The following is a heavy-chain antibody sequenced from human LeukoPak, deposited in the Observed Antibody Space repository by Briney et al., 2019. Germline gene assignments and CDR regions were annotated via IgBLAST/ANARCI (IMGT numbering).Heavy chain of an antibody. J-gene: IGHJ6*03. Sequence: GGSLRLSCAASGFTFNYYNMNWVRQAPGKAMEWVSSITSSGTYNFYADSVRGRFTISRDNAKNSLYLQMDSLGPEDTAVYYCARDPYSGNYGNYYYYYMDVWGKGTTVTISS. CDR1: GFTFNYYN. V-gene: IGHV3-21*01. CDR2: ITSSGTYN. CDR3: ARDPYSGNYGNYYYYYMDV. D-gene: IGHD1-26*01.